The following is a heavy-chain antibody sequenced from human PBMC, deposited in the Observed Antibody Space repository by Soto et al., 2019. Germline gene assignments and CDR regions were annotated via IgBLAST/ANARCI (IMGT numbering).Heavy chain of an antibody. Sequence: EVQLVESGGGLVQPGGSLRLSCAASGFTFSSSWMNWVRQAPGKGLEWVACIKEDGSEKYSVDIVKGRFTISRDNVENSLYLQMNSLRGEDSAVYFCARDRGYSSYDYWGLVPLVTVAS. D-gene: IGHD5-18*01. CDR3: ARDRGYSSYDY. CDR2: IKEDGSEK. CDR1: GFTFSSSW. J-gene: IGHJ4*01. V-gene: IGHV3-7*01.